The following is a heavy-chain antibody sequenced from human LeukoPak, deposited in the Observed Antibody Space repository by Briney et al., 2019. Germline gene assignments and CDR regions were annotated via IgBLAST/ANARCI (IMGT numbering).Heavy chain of an antibody. D-gene: IGHD3-10*01. Sequence: GGSLRLSCAGPGFTFSNYAMSWVRQAPGKGLEWVSTISAGGGTTYYADSVKGQFTISRDNSKNTLYLQMNSLRAEDTAVYYCAKSRSGQWFSFDYCGQGTLVTVSS. CDR2: ISAGGGTT. V-gene: IGHV3-23*01. CDR3: AKSRSGQWFSFDY. J-gene: IGHJ4*02. CDR1: GFTFSNYA.